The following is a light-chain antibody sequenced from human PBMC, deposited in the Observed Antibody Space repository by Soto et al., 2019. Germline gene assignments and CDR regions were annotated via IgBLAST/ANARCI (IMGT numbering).Light chain of an antibody. V-gene: IGLV2-14*01. CDR2: EVS. CDR1: SSDVGGYNY. Sequence: QSALTQPASVSGSPGQSITISCTGTSSDVGGYNYVSWYQQHPGKATKLMIYEVSNRPSGVSNRFSGSKSGNTASLTISGLQAEDEADYYCSSYTTISTLEVFGGGTKLTVL. CDR3: SSYTTISTLEV. J-gene: IGLJ3*02.